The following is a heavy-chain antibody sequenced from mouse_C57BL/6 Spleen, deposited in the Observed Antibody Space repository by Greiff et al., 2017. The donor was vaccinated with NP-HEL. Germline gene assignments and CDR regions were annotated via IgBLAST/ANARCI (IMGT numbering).Heavy chain of an antibody. CDR1: GYTFTSYW. Sequence: QVQLQQPGAELVKPGASVKVSCKASGYTFTSYWMHWVKQRPGQGLEWIGRIHPSDSDTNHNQKFKGKATLTVDKSSSTAYMQLSSLTSEDSAVYYCARHLITTVVSFDYWGQGTTLTVSS. CDR3: ARHLITTVVSFDY. J-gene: IGHJ2*01. V-gene: IGHV1-74*01. D-gene: IGHD1-1*01. CDR2: IHPSDSDT.